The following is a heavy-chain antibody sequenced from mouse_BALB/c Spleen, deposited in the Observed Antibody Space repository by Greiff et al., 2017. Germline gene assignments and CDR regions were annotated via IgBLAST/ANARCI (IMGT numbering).Heavy chain of an antibody. CDR3: ARSYGNPYAMDY. Sequence: VQLQQSGPGLVKPSQSLSLTCTVTGYSITSDYAWNWIRQFPGNKLEWMGYISYSGSTSYNPSLKSRISITRDTSKNQFFLQLNSVTTEDTATYYCARSYGNPYAMDYWGQGTSVTVSS. J-gene: IGHJ4*01. V-gene: IGHV3-2*02. CDR2: ISYSGST. CDR1: GYSITSDYA. D-gene: IGHD2-10*02.